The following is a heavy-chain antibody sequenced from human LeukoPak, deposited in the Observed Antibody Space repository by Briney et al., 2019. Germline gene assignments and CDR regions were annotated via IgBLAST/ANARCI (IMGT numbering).Heavy chain of an antibody. V-gene: IGHV4-59*08. CDR2: IYYSGST. D-gene: IGHD3-10*01. CDR1: GGSISSYY. CDR3: ARHSGSGSYIFDY. J-gene: IGHJ4*02. Sequence: PSETLSLTFTVSGGSISSYYWSWIRQPPGKGLEWIGYIYYSGSTNYNPSLKSRVTISVDTSKNQFSLKLSSVTAADTAVYYCARHSGSGSYIFDYWGQGTLGTVSS.